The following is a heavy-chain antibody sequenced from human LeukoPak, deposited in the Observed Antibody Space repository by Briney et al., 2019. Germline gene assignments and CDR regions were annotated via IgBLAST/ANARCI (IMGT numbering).Heavy chain of an antibody. CDR2: MSYSGST. CDR1: GGSISSSIYY. Sequence: SETLSLTCTVSGGSISSSIYYWGWIRQPPGKGLEWIGSMSYSGSTYYNPSLKSRVTISEDTSKNQFSLKLRSVTAADTAVYYCARGPRFGELLWHWFDPWGQGTLVTVSS. J-gene: IGHJ5*02. V-gene: IGHV4-39*07. CDR3: ARGPRFGELLWHWFDP. D-gene: IGHD3-10*01.